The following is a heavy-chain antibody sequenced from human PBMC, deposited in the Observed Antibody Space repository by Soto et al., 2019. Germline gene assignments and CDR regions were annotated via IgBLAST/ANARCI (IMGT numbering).Heavy chain of an antibody. D-gene: IGHD2-2*01. CDR2: IWYDGSNK. J-gene: IGHJ4*02. CDR1: GFTFSSYG. CDR3: ARGRRSTSCQHGPIFDY. V-gene: IGHV3-33*01. Sequence: GGSLRLSCAASGFTFSSYGMHWVRQAPGKGLEWVAVIWYDGSNKYYADSVKGRFTISRDNSKNTLYLQMNSLRAEDTAVYYCARGRRSTSCQHGPIFDYWGQGTLVTVSS.